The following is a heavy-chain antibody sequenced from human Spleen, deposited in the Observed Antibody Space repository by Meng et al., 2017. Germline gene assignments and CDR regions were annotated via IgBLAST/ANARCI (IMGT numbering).Heavy chain of an antibody. CDR1: GYTFPDYW. V-gene: IGHV1-2*06. Sequence: ASVKVSCKASGYTFPDYWLHWVRRAPGQGLEWMGRINPKSGDTHYAQRFQGRVTMTGDTSISTAYMELRGLRSDDTAMYYCARDEDISAAGKLFGDYWGQGTLVTRLL. J-gene: IGHJ4*02. CDR2: INPKSGDT. D-gene: IGHD6-13*01. CDR3: ARDEDISAAGKLFGDY.